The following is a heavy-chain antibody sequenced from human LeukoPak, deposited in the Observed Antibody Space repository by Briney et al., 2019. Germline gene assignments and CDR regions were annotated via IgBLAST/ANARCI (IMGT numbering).Heavy chain of an antibody. J-gene: IGHJ4*02. Sequence: GGSLRLSCAASGFTFSSYTMHWVRQAPGKGLEWVAVIWYDGSNKYYADSVKGRFTISRDNSKNTLYLQMNSLRAEDTAVYYCARAGTTVTTYWFDLDYWGQGTLVTVSS. CDR3: ARAGTTVTTYWFDLDY. CDR2: IWYDGSNK. CDR1: GFTFSSYT. V-gene: IGHV3-33*01. D-gene: IGHD4-17*01.